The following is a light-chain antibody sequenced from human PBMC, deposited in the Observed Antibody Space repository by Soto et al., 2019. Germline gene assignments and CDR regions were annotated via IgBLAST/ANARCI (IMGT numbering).Light chain of an antibody. Sequence: EIMLTQSPATLCVSPGETASLSCTASQSAGNFLAWYQKQPRPAPRLLIYYISTRATSIPARFSGSGSGTEFTLTINSLQSEDSAVYYCQQHNQWPITFGQGTRLEIK. CDR1: QSAGNF. CDR2: YIS. J-gene: IGKJ5*01. CDR3: QQHNQWPIT. V-gene: IGKV3D-15*01.